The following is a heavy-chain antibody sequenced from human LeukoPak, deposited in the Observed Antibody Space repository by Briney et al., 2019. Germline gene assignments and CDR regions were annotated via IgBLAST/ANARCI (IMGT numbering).Heavy chain of an antibody. CDR2: ISSSSSYI. CDR3: ARVNYYDSSGYLWGMDV. Sequence: PGGSLRLSCAASGFTFSSYSMNWVRQAPGKGLEWVSSISSSSSYIYYADSVKGRFTISRDNAKNSLYLQMNSLRAEDTAVYYCARVNYYDSSGYLWGMDVWGQGTTVTVSS. CDR1: GFTFSSYS. V-gene: IGHV3-21*01. J-gene: IGHJ6*02. D-gene: IGHD3-22*01.